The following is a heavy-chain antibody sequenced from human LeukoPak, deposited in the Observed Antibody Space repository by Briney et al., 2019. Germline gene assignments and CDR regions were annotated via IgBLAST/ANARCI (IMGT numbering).Heavy chain of an antibody. D-gene: IGHD2-2*01. V-gene: IGHV1-69*05. J-gene: IGHJ6*03. CDR1: GGTFSSYA. CDR2: IIPIFGTA. Sequence: ASVKVSCKASGGTFSSYAISWVRQAPGQGLEWMGGIIPIFGTANYAQKFQGRVTITTDESTSTAYMELSSLRSEDTAVYYCARDLRRRGYCSSTSCYRIGYYYYMDVWDKGTTVTVSS. CDR3: ARDLRRRGYCSSTSCYRIGYYYYMDV.